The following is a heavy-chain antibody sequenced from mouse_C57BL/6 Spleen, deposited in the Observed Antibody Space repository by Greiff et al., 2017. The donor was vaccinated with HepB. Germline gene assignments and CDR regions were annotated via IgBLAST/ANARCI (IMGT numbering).Heavy chain of an antibody. CDR3: GTARGDYAMDS. Sequence: VQLQQSGPELVKPGASVKLSCKASGYTFTSYDINWVKQRPGQGLEWIGWIYPRAGSTKYNEKFKGKATLTGDTSSSTAYMELHSLTSDDSAVYFCGTARGDYAMDSWGQGTSVTVSS. V-gene: IGHV1-85*01. J-gene: IGHJ4*01. CDR1: GYTFTSYD. CDR2: IYPRAGST. D-gene: IGHD3-2*01.